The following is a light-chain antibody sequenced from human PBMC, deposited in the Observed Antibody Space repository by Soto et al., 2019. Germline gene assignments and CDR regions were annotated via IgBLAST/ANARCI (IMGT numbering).Light chain of an antibody. CDR2: WAS. V-gene: IGKV4-1*01. Sequence: DIVMTQSPDSLAVSLGERATINCKSNHSVFYNVKNKNYLAWFQRKPGQPPKLLIYWASTRESGVPDRFSGSGSGTDFTLTISSLQAEDVAIYYCQQYYTTPWTFGQGTKVDIK. J-gene: IGKJ1*01. CDR1: HSVFYNVKNKNY. CDR3: QQYYTTPWT.